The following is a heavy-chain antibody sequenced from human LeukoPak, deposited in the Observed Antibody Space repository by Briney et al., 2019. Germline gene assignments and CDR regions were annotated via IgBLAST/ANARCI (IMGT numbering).Heavy chain of an antibody. D-gene: IGHD5-12*01. V-gene: IGHV4-59*01. CDR3: ARGGGYASPIGY. CDR2: IYHSGST. CDR1: GGSISTYY. J-gene: IGHJ4*02. Sequence: PSETLSLTCTLSGGSISTYYWSWIRQPPGKGLEWIGYIYHSGSTNYNPSLKSRVTISVDTSKNQFTLKLSSVTAADTAVYYCARGGGYASPIGYWGQGALVTVSS.